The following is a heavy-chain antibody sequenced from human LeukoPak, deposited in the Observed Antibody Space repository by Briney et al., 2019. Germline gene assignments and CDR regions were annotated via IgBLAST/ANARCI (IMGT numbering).Heavy chain of an antibody. CDR1: GYSITNNNW. J-gene: IGHJ6*02. CDR3: ARVAAYGMDV. D-gene: IGHD6-13*01. Sequence: SGTLSLTCAVSGYSITNNNWWTWVRQSPGKGLEWIGEVYHTGNTDYKSPLNSRVTISMDKSRNQFSLRLSSVTAADTAVYYCARVAAYGMDVWGQGTTVTVSS. V-gene: IGHV4-4*02. CDR2: VYHTGNT.